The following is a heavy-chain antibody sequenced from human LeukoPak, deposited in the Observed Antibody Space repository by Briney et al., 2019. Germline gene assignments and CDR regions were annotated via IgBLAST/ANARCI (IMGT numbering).Heavy chain of an antibody. Sequence: SETLSLTCTVSGGSISSYYWSWIRQPPGKGLEWIGYIYYSGSTNYNPSLKSRVTISVDTSKNQFSLKLSSVTAADTAVYYCARGDVVPAPFDYWGQGTLVTVSP. J-gene: IGHJ4*02. CDR2: IYYSGST. D-gene: IGHD2-2*01. V-gene: IGHV4-59*01. CDR1: GGSISSYY. CDR3: ARGDVVPAPFDY.